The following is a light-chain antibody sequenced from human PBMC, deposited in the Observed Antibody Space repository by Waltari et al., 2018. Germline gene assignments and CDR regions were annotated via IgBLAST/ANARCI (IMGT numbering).Light chain of an antibody. V-gene: IGKV3-20*01. CDR1: QSVVSYY. CDR2: GAS. Sequence: EVVLTQSPGTISLSPGETVTISCRASQSVVSYYLACYQQKPGQAPRPLIYGASTRAYGIPYRFSGSGFETHFTLTFSSLGPEDFAVYYCQQFDGSLYTFGQGTRLEI. J-gene: IGKJ2*01. CDR3: QQFDGSLYT.